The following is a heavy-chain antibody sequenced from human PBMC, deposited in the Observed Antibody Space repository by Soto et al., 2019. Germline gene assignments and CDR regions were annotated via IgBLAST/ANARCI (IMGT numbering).Heavy chain of an antibody. V-gene: IGHV4-59*01. D-gene: IGHD3-9*01. J-gene: IGHJ4*02. Sequence: QVQLQESGPGLVKPSETLSLTCTVSGGSISSYYWSWIRQPPGKGLEWIGYIYYSGSTNYNPSLKSRVTIPLAPPKNQFSLRLSSVTAADTALYYCARDGPDKRFDYWGQGTLGPVPP. CDR2: IYYSGST. CDR1: GGSISSYY. CDR3: ARDGPDKRFDY.